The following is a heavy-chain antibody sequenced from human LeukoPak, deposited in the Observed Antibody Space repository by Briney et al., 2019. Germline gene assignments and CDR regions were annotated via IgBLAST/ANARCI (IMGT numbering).Heavy chain of an antibody. J-gene: IGHJ4*02. CDR1: GFTFSNFG. D-gene: IGHD3-16*01. V-gene: IGHV3-33*08. CDR2: IWFDGSNK. CDR3: ATDQVYVPDY. Sequence: GGSLRLSCAASGFTFSNFGMHWVRQAPGKGLEWVAVIWFDGSNKYYADSVKGRFTISRDNSKNTLFLQMNSLRAEDTAVYYCATDQVYVPDYWGQGTLVTVSS.